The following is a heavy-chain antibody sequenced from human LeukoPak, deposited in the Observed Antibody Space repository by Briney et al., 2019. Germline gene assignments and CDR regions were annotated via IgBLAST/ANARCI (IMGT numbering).Heavy chain of an antibody. J-gene: IGHJ6*02. CDR1: GYRFTTYW. CDR2: IDPSDSYT. D-gene: IGHD3-10*01. Sequence: GESLKISCKGSGYRFTTYWITWVRQMPGKGLEWMGRIDPSDSYTNYSPSFQGHVTISADEAISTAYLQWSSLKASDTAMYYCARHDYGSGSYYDRRDHYYGMDVWGQGTTVTVSS. V-gene: IGHV5-10-1*01. CDR3: ARHDYGSGSYYDRRDHYYGMDV.